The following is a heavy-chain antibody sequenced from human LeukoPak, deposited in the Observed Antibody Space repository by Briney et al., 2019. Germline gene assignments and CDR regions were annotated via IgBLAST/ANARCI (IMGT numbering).Heavy chain of an antibody. CDR3: ARDGMAVFDH. Sequence: PGGSLRLSCAASGFTFSTFALHWVRQAPGKGLEWVAAISYGERGKYYADSMKGRFTISRDNSKNTLYLQMNSLTTEDTAVYYCARDGMAVFDHWGQGALVTVSS. V-gene: IGHV3-30*04. CDR1: GFTFSTFA. D-gene: IGHD5-24*01. J-gene: IGHJ4*02. CDR2: ISYGERGK.